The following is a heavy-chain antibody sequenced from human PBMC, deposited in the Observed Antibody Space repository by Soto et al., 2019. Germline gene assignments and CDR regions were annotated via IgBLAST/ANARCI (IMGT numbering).Heavy chain of an antibody. CDR3: ARDGVSGMDV. CDR2: SNAGNGYT. J-gene: IGHJ6*02. CDR1: GYTFTTYS. D-gene: IGHD3-16*01. Sequence: QVQLVQSGAEVKKPGASVKVSCQASGYTFTTYSMHWVRQAPGHRLEWMGWSNAGNGYTQYSQDFQGRVTITRDTSASTAYMELSSLRSEDMAVYYGARDGVSGMDVWGQGTTVTVSS. V-gene: IGHV1-3*02.